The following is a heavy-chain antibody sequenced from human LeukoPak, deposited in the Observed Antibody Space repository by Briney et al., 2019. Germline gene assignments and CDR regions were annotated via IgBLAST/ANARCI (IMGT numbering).Heavy chain of an antibody. D-gene: IGHD3-10*01. CDR3: ARVGYYGSGSYYIDY. J-gene: IGHJ4*02. Sequence: PSETLSLTCTVSGGSISSSSYYWGWIRQPPGKGLEWIGSIYYSGSTYYNPSLKSRVTISVDTSKNQFSLKLSSVTAADTAVYYCARVGYYGSGSYYIDYWGQGTLVTVSS. CDR2: IYYSGST. CDR1: GGSISSSSYY. V-gene: IGHV4-39*07.